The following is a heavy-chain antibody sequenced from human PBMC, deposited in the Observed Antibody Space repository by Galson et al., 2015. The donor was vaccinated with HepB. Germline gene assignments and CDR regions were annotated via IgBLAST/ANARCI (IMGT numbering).Heavy chain of an antibody. Sequence: QSGAEVKKPGESLKISCKGSGYSFTSYWIGWVRQMPGKGLEWMGIIYPIDFDTRYSPSFQGQVTISVDKSTSTAYLQWSSLKASDTAMYYCARRPCSISSCYGDYWGQGTLVTVSS. V-gene: IGHV5-51*01. CDR2: IYPIDFDT. J-gene: IGHJ4*02. CDR1: GYSFTSYW. D-gene: IGHD2-2*01. CDR3: ARRPCSISSCYGDY.